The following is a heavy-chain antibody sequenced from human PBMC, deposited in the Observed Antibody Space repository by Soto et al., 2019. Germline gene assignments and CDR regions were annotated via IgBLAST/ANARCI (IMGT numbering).Heavy chain of an antibody. Sequence: AGGSLRLSCAASGFTFSSYSMNWVRQAPGKGLEWVSSISSSSSYIYYADSVKGRFTISRDNAKNSLYLQMNSLRAEDTAVYYCARDIVVVQAASDAFDIWGQGTMVTVSS. J-gene: IGHJ3*02. CDR2: ISSSSSYI. V-gene: IGHV3-21*01. CDR3: ARDIVVVQAASDAFDI. D-gene: IGHD2-2*01. CDR1: GFTFSSYS.